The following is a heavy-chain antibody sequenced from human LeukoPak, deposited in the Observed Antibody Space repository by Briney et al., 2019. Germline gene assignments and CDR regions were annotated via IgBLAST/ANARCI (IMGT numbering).Heavy chain of an antibody. J-gene: IGHJ4*02. V-gene: IGHV4-34*01. D-gene: IGHD3-22*01. CDR1: GGSVSGYY. CDR3: ARRGRITMIVVSEGKYYFDY. CDR2: INHSGST. Sequence: PSETLSLTCAVYGGSVSGYYWSWIRQPPGKGLEWIGEINHSGSTNYNPSLKSRVTISVDTSKNQFSLKLSSVTAADTAVYYCARRGRITMIVVSEGKYYFDYWVQGTLVTVSS.